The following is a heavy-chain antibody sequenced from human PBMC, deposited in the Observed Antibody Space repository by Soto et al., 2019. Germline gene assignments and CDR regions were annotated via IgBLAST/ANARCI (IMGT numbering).Heavy chain of an antibody. CDR1: GGTFSGYA. D-gene: IGHD3-22*01. J-gene: IGHJ5*02. CDR2: IIPIFGTA. CDR3: ARARITMIVVVITTWLGP. Sequence: SVKVSCKASGGTFSGYAISWVRQAPGQGLEWMGGIIPIFGTANYAQKFQGRVTITADESTSTAYMELSSLRSEDTAVYYCARARITMIVVVITTWLGPWGQGTLVTVSS. V-gene: IGHV1-69*13.